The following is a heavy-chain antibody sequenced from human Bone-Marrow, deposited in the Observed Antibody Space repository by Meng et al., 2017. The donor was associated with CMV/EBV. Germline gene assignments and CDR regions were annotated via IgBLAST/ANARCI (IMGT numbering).Heavy chain of an antibody. CDR2: ISGSGGST. CDR3: ARDYLGADSSGYHEPDNAFDI. V-gene: IGHV3-23*01. Sequence: GGSLRLSCAASGFTFSSYAMSWVRQAPGKGLEWVSAISGSGGSTYYADSVKGRFTISRDNSKNTLYLQMNSLRAEDTAVYYGARDYLGADSSGYHEPDNAFDIWGQGTMVTVSS. J-gene: IGHJ3*02. CDR1: GFTFSSYA. D-gene: IGHD3-22*01.